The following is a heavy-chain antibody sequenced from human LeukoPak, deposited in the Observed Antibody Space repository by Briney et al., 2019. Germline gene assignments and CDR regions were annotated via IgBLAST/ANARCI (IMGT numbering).Heavy chain of an antibody. CDR2: IYDSGST. V-gene: IGHV4-59*01. D-gene: IGHD1-14*01. CDR3: ARGPAYYYYGMDV. CDR1: GGSISSYY. J-gene: IGHJ6*02. Sequence: SATLSLTCTVSGGSISSYYWSWLRQPPGKGLEWIGHIYDSGSTNYNPSLKSRVTISVDTSENQFSMKMSPVTAADTAVYFCARGPAYYYYGMDVWGQGTTVTVSS.